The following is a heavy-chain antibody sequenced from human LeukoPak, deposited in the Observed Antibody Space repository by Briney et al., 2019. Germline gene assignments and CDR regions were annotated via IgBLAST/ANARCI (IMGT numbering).Heavy chain of an antibody. J-gene: IGHJ5*02. CDR3: ARQAYCSSATDCFPFDP. Sequence: SETLSLTCTVSGGSISSYYWSWIRQPPGKGLEWIGYIYYSGSTNYNPSLKSRVTISVDTSKNQFSLKLSSVTAADTAVYYCARQAYCSSATDCFPFDPWGQGTLVTVSS. CDR2: IYYSGST. V-gene: IGHV4-59*08. CDR1: GGSISSYY. D-gene: IGHD2-2*01.